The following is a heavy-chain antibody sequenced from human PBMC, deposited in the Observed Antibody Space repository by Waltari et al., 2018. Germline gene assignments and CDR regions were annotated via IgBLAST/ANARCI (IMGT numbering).Heavy chain of an antibody. J-gene: IGHJ5*02. CDR3: ATRRSAVRFDP. Sequence: QVQLVQSGTEVKKPGASVRVSCKTSGYIFTTYSIGWVRQAPGQGLEWRGWGSAKNGKTSYAQNLQGRVTMTTDTSTNTAYMELRSLTSDDTAVYYCATRRSAVRFDPWGQGTLVIVSS. CDR2: GSAKNGKT. D-gene: IGHD4-17*01. CDR1: GYIFTTYS. V-gene: IGHV1-18*01.